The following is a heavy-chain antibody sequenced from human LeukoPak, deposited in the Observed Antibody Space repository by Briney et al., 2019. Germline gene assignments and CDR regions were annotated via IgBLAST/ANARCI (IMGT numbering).Heavy chain of an antibody. Sequence: PSETLSLTCTVSGGSISSYYWSWIRQPPGKGLEWIGYIYYSGSTNYNPSLKSRVTISVDTSKNQFSLKLSSVTAADTAVYYCARGLSGSWSDYWGQGTLVTVSS. CDR2: IYYSGST. CDR1: GGSISSYY. J-gene: IGHJ4*02. CDR3: ARGLSGSWSDY. D-gene: IGHD6-13*01. V-gene: IGHV4-59*08.